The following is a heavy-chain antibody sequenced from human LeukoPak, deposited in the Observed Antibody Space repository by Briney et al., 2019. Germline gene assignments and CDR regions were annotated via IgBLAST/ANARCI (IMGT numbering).Heavy chain of an antibody. D-gene: IGHD6-13*01. J-gene: IGHJ4*02. Sequence: PGGSLRLSCAASGFTFSSYGMHWVHQAPGKGLEWVAVIWYDGSNKYYADSVRGRFTISRDNSKNTLYLQMNSLRAEDTAVYYCARDRGSSWYYFDYWGQGTLVTVSS. CDR1: GFTFSSYG. V-gene: IGHV3-33*01. CDR2: IWYDGSNK. CDR3: ARDRGSSWYYFDY.